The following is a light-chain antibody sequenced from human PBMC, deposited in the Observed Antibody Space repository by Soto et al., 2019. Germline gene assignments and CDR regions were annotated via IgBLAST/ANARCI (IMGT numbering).Light chain of an antibody. Sequence: DIQMTQSPPSLSASVGGRVTITCRASQDIYNYVAWYQQKPGKLPTLLIYDASTLQSGVPSRFSGSGYGTDFTLTISSLQPEDVATYYCQKHASEFGQGTKVEIK. J-gene: IGKJ1*01. CDR2: DAS. V-gene: IGKV1-27*01. CDR1: QDIYNY. CDR3: QKHASE.